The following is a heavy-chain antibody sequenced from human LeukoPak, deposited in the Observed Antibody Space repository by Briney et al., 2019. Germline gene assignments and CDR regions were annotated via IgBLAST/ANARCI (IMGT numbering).Heavy chain of an antibody. Sequence: TSETLSLTCAVYGGSFSGYYWSWIRQPPGKGLEWIGEINHSGSTNYNPSLKSRVTMSVDTSKNQFSLKLSSVTAADTAVYYCASLFPEDRFSQVFDAFDIWGQGTMVTVSS. CDR1: GGSFSGYY. V-gene: IGHV4-34*01. CDR2: INHSGST. D-gene: IGHD3-16*02. J-gene: IGHJ3*02. CDR3: ASLFPEDRFSQVFDAFDI.